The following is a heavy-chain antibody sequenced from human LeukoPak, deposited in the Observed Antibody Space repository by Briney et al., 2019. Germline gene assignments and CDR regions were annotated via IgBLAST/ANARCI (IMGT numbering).Heavy chain of an antibody. CDR2: IIPIFGTA. D-gene: IGHD4-17*01. V-gene: IGHV1-69*13. J-gene: IGHJ5*02. Sequence: VASVKVPCKASGGTFSSYAISWVRQAPGQGLEWMGGIIPIFGTANYAQKFQGRVTITADESTSTAYMELSSLRSEDTAVYYCARDLDGYGDYDPGGSFRYNWFDPWGQGTLVTVSS. CDR1: GGTFSSYA. CDR3: ARDLDGYGDYDPGGSFRYNWFDP.